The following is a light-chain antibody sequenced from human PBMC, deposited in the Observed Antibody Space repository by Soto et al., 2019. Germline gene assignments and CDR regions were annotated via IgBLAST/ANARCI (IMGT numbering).Light chain of an antibody. J-gene: IGLJ2*01. Sequence: NFMLTQPHSVLESPGKTVSISCTRSSGDIANNYVQWFQQRPGSAPTTVIYKGNQRPSGVPDRFSGSIDSSSNSASLTISGLKTEDEADYFCQSYYSSDVVFGGGTKLTVL. CDR1: SGDIANNY. V-gene: IGLV6-57*04. CDR3: QSYYSSDVV. CDR2: KGN.